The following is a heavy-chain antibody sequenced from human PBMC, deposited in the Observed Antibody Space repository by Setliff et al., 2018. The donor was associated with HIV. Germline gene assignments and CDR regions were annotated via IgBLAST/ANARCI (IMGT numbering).Heavy chain of an antibody. CDR2: IYYSGNT. V-gene: IGHV4-59*03. Sequence: PSETLSLTCTVSGGSINSYYWSWIRQPPGKGLEWIGYIYYSGNTDYNPSLKSRVTISVDTSKNQFSLKLTSVTAADTAVYYCARGGGPTVVSHFAYWRQGTLVTVAS. J-gene: IGHJ4*02. D-gene: IGHD4-17*01. CDR3: ARGGGPTVVSHFAY. CDR1: GGSINSYY.